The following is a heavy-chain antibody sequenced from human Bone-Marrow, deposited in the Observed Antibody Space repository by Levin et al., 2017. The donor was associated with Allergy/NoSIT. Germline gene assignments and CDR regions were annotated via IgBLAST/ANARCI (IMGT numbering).Heavy chain of an antibody. J-gene: IGHJ6*02. CDR3: ASYDFWSGYPINGMDV. D-gene: IGHD3-3*01. CDR2: IYHSGRT. Sequence: SETLSLTCAVSGYSISNGFYWGWIRQPPGKGLEWIGSIYHSGRTYYNPSLKSRVTISVDTSKNQFSLRLNSVTAADTAVYYCASYDFWSGYPINGMDVWGQGTTVTVSS. CDR1: GYSISNGFY. V-gene: IGHV4-38-2*01.